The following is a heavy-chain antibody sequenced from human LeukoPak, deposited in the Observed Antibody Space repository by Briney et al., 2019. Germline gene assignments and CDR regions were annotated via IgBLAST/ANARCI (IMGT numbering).Heavy chain of an antibody. V-gene: IGHV4-31*03. CDR1: GGSISSGGYY. J-gene: IGHJ4*02. D-gene: IGHD5-24*01. CDR3: ARQRWLQYYFDY. Sequence: SQTLSLTCTVSGGSISSGGYYWSWIRQHPGKGLEWIGYIYYSGSTNYNPSLKSRVTISVDTSKNQFSLKLSSVTAADTAVYYCARQRWLQYYFDYWGQGTLVTVSS. CDR2: IYYSGST.